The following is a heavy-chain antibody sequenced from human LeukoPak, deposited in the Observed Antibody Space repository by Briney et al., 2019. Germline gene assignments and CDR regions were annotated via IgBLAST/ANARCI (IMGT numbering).Heavy chain of an antibody. V-gene: IGHV1-18*01. CDR3: AREAVAGTVYWFDP. J-gene: IGHJ5*02. CDR1: GYTFTSYG. Sequence: ASVKVSCKASGYTFTSYGISWVRQAPGQGLEWMGWICAYNGNTNYAQKLQGRVTMTTDTSTGTAYMELRSLRSDGTAVYYCAREAVAGTVYWFDPWGQGTLVTVYS. D-gene: IGHD6-19*01. CDR2: ICAYNGNT.